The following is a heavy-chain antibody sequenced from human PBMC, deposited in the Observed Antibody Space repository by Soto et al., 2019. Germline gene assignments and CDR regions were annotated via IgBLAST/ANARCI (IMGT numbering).Heavy chain of an antibody. CDR3: TKSADSAGWGVDF. Sequence: PGGSLRLSCAASGFTFSIYWMSWVRHAPGKGLEWVSYISPGGDRIYYAESLKGRITISRDNARNSLSLQMNILSDEDTAVYYCTKSADSAGWGVDFWGQGTLVTSPQ. CDR1: GFTFSIYW. CDR2: ISPGGDRI. J-gene: IGHJ4*02. V-gene: IGHV3-48*02. D-gene: IGHD6-19*01.